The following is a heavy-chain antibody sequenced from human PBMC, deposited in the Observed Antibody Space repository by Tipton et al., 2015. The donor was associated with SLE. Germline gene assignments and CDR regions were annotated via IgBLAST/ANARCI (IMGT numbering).Heavy chain of an antibody. V-gene: IGHV4-34*01. CDR2: INHTEGT. D-gene: IGHD3-22*01. CDR1: GGSFTGYH. Sequence: TLSLTCALSGGSFTGYHWSWFRQPPGKGLECIGEINHTEGTRYNPSLKSRVTMSLDSSTKQFSLQVSSVTAADTAVYYCARAPYYYDSSGYYRFDPWGQGTLVTVSS. CDR3: ARAPYYYDSSGYYRFDP. J-gene: IGHJ5*02.